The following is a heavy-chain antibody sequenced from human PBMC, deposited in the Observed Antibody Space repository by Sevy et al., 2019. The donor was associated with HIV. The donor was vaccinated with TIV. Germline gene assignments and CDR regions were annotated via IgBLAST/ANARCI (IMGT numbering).Heavy chain of an antibody. D-gene: IGHD3-10*01. CDR3: VTLYYFGSGNPYYFDY. V-gene: IGHV5-51*01. CDR1: GYSFTSYW. CDR2: IHPTDSDA. J-gene: IGHJ4*02. Sequence: GESLKISCKGSGYSFTSYWIGWVRQMPGKGLEWMGIIHPTDSDARYSPSFQGQVTISADKSIRPAYLQWSSLRASDTAMYYCVTLYYFGSGNPYYFDYWGQGTLVTVSS.